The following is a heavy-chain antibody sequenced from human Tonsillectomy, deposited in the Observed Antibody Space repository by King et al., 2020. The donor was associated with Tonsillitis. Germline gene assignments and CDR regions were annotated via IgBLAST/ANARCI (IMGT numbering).Heavy chain of an antibody. CDR3: AKEWHIVVVTARPPFDY. D-gene: IGHD2-21*02. Sequence: VQLVESGGGVVQPGRSLRLSCAASGFTFSTYVMHWVRQAPGKGLEWVAVISYDGSNKYYADSVKGRFTISSDNSKNTLYLQMNSLRAEDTAVYYCAKEWHIVVVTARPPFDYWGQGTLVTVSS. CDR1: GFTFSTYV. J-gene: IGHJ4*02. CDR2: ISYDGSNK. V-gene: IGHV3-30*18.